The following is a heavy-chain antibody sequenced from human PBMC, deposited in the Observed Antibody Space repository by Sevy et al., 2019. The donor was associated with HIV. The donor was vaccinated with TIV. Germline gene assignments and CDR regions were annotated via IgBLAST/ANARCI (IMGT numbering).Heavy chain of an antibody. CDR3: VSLFLSYRSGWSYFDY. V-gene: IGHV3-66*02. CDR1: GFIVNDKY. Sequence: GGSLSLSCAISGFIVNDKYIIWVRQAPGKGLEWVSVIFSSGSTYYADSAKGRFTISRDNSKNTVYLQMNSVRAEDTAVYYCVSLFLSYRSGWSYFDYWGQGTLVTVSS. D-gene: IGHD6-19*01. CDR2: IFSSGST. J-gene: IGHJ4*02.